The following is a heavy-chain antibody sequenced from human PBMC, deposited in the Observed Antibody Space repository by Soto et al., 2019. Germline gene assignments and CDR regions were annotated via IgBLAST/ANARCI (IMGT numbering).Heavy chain of an antibody. Sequence: EVQLLESGGCLVQPGGSLRLSCAASGFPLSNYAMSWVRQAPGKGLQWVSAIRGGGVGTFYAGFVKGRFTISRDNSLKTLYLQMSSLSSEDAAVYYCANESSAACSFYSWGQGTLVTVSS. CDR2: IRGGGVGT. V-gene: IGHV3-23*01. D-gene: IGHD6-13*01. CDR3: ANESSAACSFYS. CDR1: GFPLSNYA. J-gene: IGHJ4*02.